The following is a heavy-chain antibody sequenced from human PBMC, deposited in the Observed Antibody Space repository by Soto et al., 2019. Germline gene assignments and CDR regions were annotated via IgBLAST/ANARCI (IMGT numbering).Heavy chain of an antibody. D-gene: IGHD3-16*01. CDR1: GFTFSSYW. CDR2: IKQDGTEK. Sequence: GGSLRLSCVASGFTFSSYWVTWVRQAPGKGLEWMANIKQDGTEKNYVDSVKGRFTISRDNAKNSLYLQMDSLRADDTAVYYCARFYARAIDQWGQGTLVTVSS. CDR3: ARFYARAIDQ. V-gene: IGHV3-7*01. J-gene: IGHJ4*02.